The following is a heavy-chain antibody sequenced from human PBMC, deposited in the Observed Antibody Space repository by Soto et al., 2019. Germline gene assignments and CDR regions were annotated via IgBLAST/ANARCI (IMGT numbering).Heavy chain of an antibody. D-gene: IGHD6-19*01. CDR1: GGSISSSSYY. CDR3: ASIARYSSGWLFDY. CDR2: IYYSGST. Sequence: PSETLSLTXTVSGGSISSSSYYWGWIRQPPGKGLEWIGSIYYSGSTYYNPSLKSRVTISVDTSKNQFSLKLSSVTAADTAVYYCASIARYSSGWLFDYWGQGTLVTVSS. J-gene: IGHJ4*02. V-gene: IGHV4-39*01.